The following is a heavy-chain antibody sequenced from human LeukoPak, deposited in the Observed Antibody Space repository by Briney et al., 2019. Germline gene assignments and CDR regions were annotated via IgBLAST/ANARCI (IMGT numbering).Heavy chain of an antibody. J-gene: IGHJ4*02. Sequence: ASVKVSCKASGYTFTGYYMHWVRQAPGQGLEWMGWINPNSGGTNYAQKFQGRVTMTRDTSISTAYMELSRLRSDDTAVYYCARNYYGSGIYYNAGYHFDYWGQGTLVTVSS. CDR2: INPNSGGT. CDR3: ARNYYGSGIYYNAGYHFDY. D-gene: IGHD3-10*01. CDR1: GYTFTGYY. V-gene: IGHV1-2*02.